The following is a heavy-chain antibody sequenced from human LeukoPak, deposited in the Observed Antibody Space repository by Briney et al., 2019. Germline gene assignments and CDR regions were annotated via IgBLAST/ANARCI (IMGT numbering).Heavy chain of an antibody. D-gene: IGHD3-10*01. Sequence: SETLSLTCTVAGGSISSNSYYWGWIRQPPGKGLKWIGSIYYSGSTYYNPSLKSRVTISVDTSKNQFSLKLNSVTAADTAVYYCARNRYYYGSGNYGVPNWFDPWGQGTLVTVSS. CDR3: ARNRYYYGSGNYGVPNWFDP. CDR2: IYYSGST. V-gene: IGHV4-39*01. J-gene: IGHJ5*02. CDR1: GGSISSNSYY.